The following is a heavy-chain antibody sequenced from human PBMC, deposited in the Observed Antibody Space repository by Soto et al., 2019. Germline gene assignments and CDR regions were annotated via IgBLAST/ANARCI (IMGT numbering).Heavy chain of an antibody. CDR1: GFAFSSYA. D-gene: IGHD4-17*01. CDR2: ISGSGDTT. Sequence: SGGSLRLSCAASGFAFSSYAMTWVRQGPGKRLEWVSLISGSGDTTYYADSVKGRFTISRDRSKNTLYLQMDSLRAEDTAIYYCAKNRKSTVGYIDYWGQGTQVTVSS. J-gene: IGHJ4*02. CDR3: AKNRKSTVGYIDY. V-gene: IGHV3-23*01.